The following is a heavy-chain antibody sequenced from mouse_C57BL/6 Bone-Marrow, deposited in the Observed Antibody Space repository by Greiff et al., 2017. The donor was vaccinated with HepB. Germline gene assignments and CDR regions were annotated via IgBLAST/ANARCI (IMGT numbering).Heavy chain of an antibody. V-gene: IGHV1-15*01. CDR2: IDPETGGT. J-gene: IGHJ2*01. CDR3: TRSNYSFYYFDY. CDR1: GYTFTDYE. Sequence: QVQLQQSGAELVRPGASVTLSCKASGYTFTDYEMHWVKQTPVHGLEWIGAIDPETGGTAYNQKFKGKAILTADKSSSTAYMELRSLTSEDSAVYYCTRSNYSFYYFDYWGQGTTLTVSS. D-gene: IGHD2-12*01.